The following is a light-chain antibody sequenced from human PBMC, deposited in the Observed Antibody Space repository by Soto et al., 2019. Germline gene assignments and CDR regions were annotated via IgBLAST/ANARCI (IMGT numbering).Light chain of an antibody. V-gene: IGKV3-20*01. CDR1: QSVSSSY. J-gene: IGKJ4*01. Sequence: EIVLTQSPVTLSLSPGERATLSCRASQSVSSSYLAWYQQKPGQAPRLLIYGASSRATGIPDRFSGSGSGTDFTLTISSLEPEDFAVYYCQQYSSSPLTFGRGTKVEIK. CDR2: GAS. CDR3: QQYSSSPLT.